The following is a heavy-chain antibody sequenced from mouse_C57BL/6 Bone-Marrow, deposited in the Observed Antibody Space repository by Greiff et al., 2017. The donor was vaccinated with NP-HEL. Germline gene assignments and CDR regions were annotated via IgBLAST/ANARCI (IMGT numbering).Heavy chain of an antibody. CDR1: GFTFSSYA. CDR3: TRGGLLLYFDY. V-gene: IGHV5-9-1*02. CDR2: ISSGGDYI. J-gene: IGHJ2*01. D-gene: IGHD2-3*01. Sequence: EVQGVESGEGLVKPGGSLKLSCAASGFTFSSYAMSWVRQTPEKRLEWVAYISSGGDYIYYADTVKGRFTISRDNARNTLYLQMSSLKSEDTAMYYCTRGGLLLYFDYWGQGTTLTVSS.